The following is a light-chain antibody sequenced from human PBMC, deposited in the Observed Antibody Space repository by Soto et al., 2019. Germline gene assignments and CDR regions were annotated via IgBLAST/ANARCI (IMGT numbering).Light chain of an antibody. Sequence: DIPLTQSPSSVSSSVGDRVSITCRASQGISSWLAWYQQKTWSAPKLLVYDGSSLQSGVPSRFSGTGSGTDFTLTISSLQPEDVAIYYCQQDKSFPPTFGGGTKVEIK. J-gene: IGKJ4*01. V-gene: IGKV1-12*01. CDR3: QQDKSFPPT. CDR1: QGISSW. CDR2: DGS.